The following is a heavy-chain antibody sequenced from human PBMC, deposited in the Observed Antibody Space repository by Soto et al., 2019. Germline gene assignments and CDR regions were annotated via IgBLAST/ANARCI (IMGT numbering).Heavy chain of an antibody. D-gene: IGHD2-2*01. V-gene: IGHV4-39*01. CDR1: GGSISSSSYY. Sequence: SETLSLTYTVSGGSISSSSYYWGWIRQPPGKGLEWIGSIYYSGSTYYNPSLKSRVTISVDTSKNQFSLKLSSVTAADTAVYYCARHRGIGVVVPAAILHFDYWGQGTLVTVSS. CDR2: IYYSGST. J-gene: IGHJ4*02. CDR3: ARHRGIGVVVPAAILHFDY.